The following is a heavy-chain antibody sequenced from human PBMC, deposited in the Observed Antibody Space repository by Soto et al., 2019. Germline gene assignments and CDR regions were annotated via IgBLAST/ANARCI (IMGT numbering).Heavy chain of an antibody. J-gene: IGHJ4*02. CDR1: GGSVSSGSYY. V-gene: IGHV4-61*01. CDR2: IYYSGST. Sequence: QVQLQESGPGLVKPAETLSLTCTVSGGSVSSGSYYWSWIRQPPGKGLEWIGYIYYSGSTNYNHSLKCRVTISVDTPKNQFYLKLSSVTAADTGVYYCARDYDFWSGRFYDYWGQGTLVTVSS. CDR3: ARDYDFWSGRFYDY. D-gene: IGHD3-3*01.